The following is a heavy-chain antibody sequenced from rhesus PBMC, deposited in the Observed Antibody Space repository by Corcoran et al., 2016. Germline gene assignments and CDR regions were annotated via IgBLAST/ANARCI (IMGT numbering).Heavy chain of an antibody. Sequence: QLQLQESGPGLVKPSETLSLTCAVSGGSISSNYWRLTRPPPGKGLGWIGRIFGRWGSTDHKPSRKSRGPISTDTTKKQVDLKVSSVTAADTAVYYCARVGYYNFWSGDFKNNSLDVWGRGVLVTVSS. V-gene: IGHV4-173*01. CDR2: IFGRWGST. CDR3: ARVGYYNFWSGDFKNNSLDV. J-gene: IGHJ5-2*02. D-gene: IGHD3-3*01. CDR1: GGSISSNY.